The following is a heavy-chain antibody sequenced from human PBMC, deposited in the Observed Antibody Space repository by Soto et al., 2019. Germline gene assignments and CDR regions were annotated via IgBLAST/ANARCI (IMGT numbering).Heavy chain of an antibody. D-gene: IGHD3-16*01. CDR2: IYPADSGT. J-gene: IGHJ4*02. CDR3: ARYDRGADF. CDR1: GYSFMTYW. V-gene: IGHV5-51*01. Sequence: PGESLKISCKGSGYSFMTYWIGWVRQMPGKGLEWMGTIYPADSGTKYNPSLQGQVTISVDTSKSTAYLQWSSLRASDTATYFCARYDRGADFWGQGTQVTVSS.